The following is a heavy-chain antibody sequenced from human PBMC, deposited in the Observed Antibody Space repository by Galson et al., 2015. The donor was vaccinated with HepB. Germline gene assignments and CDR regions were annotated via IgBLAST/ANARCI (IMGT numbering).Heavy chain of an antibody. CDR2: MSYDEIYK. D-gene: IGHD1-1*01. CDR3: ARDYRVQPPLYSFDF. Sequence: SLRLSCAPSGFSFSSYAMHWVRQAPGKRPEWVAVMSYDEIYKYYADSVKGRFTISRDNSRNTLYLQMDSLRAEDTAIYYCARDYRVQPPLYSFDFWGQGTMVTVSS. J-gene: IGHJ4*02. V-gene: IGHV3-30-3*01. CDR1: GFSFSSYA.